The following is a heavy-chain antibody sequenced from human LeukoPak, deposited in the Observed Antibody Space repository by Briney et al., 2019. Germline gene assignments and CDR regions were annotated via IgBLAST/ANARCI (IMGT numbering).Heavy chain of an antibody. CDR1: GFSFRTAS. D-gene: IGHD3-22*01. Sequence: PGGSLRLSCAASGFSFRTASMTWVRQAPGKGLECVGRIKAKGDGETTDYAAPVKGTFSISRDDSINTLYLQINNLKTEHTAVYYCTSVRYDRSAYVDHWGQGTLVTVSS. J-gene: IGHJ4*02. CDR2: IKAKGDGETT. CDR3: TSVRYDRSAYVDH. V-gene: IGHV3-15*01.